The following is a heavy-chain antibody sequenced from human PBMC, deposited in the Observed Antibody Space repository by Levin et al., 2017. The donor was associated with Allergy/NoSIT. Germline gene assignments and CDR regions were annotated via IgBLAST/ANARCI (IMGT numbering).Heavy chain of an antibody. D-gene: IGHD1-7*01. Sequence: GESLKISCKASGYTFTSYYMHWVRQAPGQGLEWMGIINPSGGSTSYAQKFQGRVTMTRDTSTSTVYMELSSLRSEDTAVYYCATALTGTTDFDYWGQGTLVTVSS. CDR1: GYTFTSYY. CDR3: ATALTGTTDFDY. J-gene: IGHJ4*02. V-gene: IGHV1-46*01. CDR2: INPSGGST.